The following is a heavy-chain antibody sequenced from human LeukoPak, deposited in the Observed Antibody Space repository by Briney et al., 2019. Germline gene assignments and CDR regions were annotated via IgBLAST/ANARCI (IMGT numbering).Heavy chain of an antibody. Sequence: PGGSRRLSCAASGFTFSSYWMHWVRPAPGKGLVWVSRINSDGSSTSYADSVKGRFTISRDNAKNTLYLQMNSLRAEDTSVYYCARDRNTGSSYENLFEYWGQGSLVTVSS. J-gene: IGHJ4*02. CDR3: ARDRNTGSSYENLFEY. D-gene: IGHD1-26*01. V-gene: IGHV3-74*01. CDR2: INSDGSST. CDR1: GFTFSSYW.